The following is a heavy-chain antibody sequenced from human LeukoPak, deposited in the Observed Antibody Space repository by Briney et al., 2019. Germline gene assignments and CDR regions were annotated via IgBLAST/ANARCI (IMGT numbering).Heavy chain of an antibody. J-gene: IGHJ4*02. CDR1: GGSISSYY. Sequence: SETLSLTCTVSGGSISSYYWSWIRQPPGKGLEWIGYIYYSGSTNYNPSLKSRVTISVDTSKNQFSLKLSSVTAADTAVCYCATELRGYFDYWGQGTLVTVSS. V-gene: IGHV4-59*01. CDR2: IYYSGST. D-gene: IGHD1-26*01. CDR3: ATELRGYFDY.